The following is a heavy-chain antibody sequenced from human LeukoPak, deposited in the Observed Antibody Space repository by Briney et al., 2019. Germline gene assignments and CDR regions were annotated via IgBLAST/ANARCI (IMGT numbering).Heavy chain of an antibody. Sequence: TGGSLRLSCAASGLTFSSYAMHWVRQAPGKGLEWVAVISYDGSNKYYADSVKGRFTISRDNSKNSLHLQMHSLRAEDTAVYDCTSHTGKGVAFRPFHMWGRGTMLTVS. CDR1: GLTFSSYA. CDR3: TSHTGKGVAFRPFHM. D-gene: IGHD3-10*01. V-gene: IGHV3-30-3*01. J-gene: IGHJ3*02. CDR2: ISYDGSNK.